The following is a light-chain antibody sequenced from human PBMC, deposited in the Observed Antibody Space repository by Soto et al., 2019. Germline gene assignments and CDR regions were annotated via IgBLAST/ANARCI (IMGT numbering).Light chain of an antibody. V-gene: IGKV3-15*01. CDR1: QSVAGN. CDR2: GAS. Sequence: EIVMTQSPATLSVSPGERATLSCRASQSVAGNLAWYQHKPGQAPRLLIFGASTRATGIPARFSGSGSGTEFTLTISSLQSEDFAVYYCQQYNNWPPWTFGQGTKVEIK. CDR3: QQYNNWPPWT. J-gene: IGKJ1*01.